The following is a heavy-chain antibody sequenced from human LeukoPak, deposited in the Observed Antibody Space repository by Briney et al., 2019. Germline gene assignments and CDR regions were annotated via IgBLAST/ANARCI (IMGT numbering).Heavy chain of an antibody. CDR2: INHSGST. D-gene: IGHD3-10*01. J-gene: IGHJ4*02. Sequence: SETLSLTCAVYGGSFSGYYWSWLRQPPGKGLEWVGEINHSGSTNYNPSLKSRVTISVDTSKNQFSLKLSSVTASDTAVYYCARKGYYYGSGSYYIPYYFDYWGQGTLVTVSS. CDR3: ARKGYYYGSGSYYIPYYFDY. CDR1: GGSFSGYY. V-gene: IGHV4-34*01.